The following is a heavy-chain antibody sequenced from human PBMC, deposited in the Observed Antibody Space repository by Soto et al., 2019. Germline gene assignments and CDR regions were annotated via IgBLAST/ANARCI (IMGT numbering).Heavy chain of an antibody. CDR2: INPNSGGT. CDR1: GYTFTGYY. J-gene: IGHJ3*02. V-gene: IGHV1-2*04. Sequence: ASVKVSCKASGYTFTGYYMHWVRQAPGQGLEWMGWINPNSGGTNYAQKFQGWVTMTRDTSISTAYMELSRLRSDDTAVYYCARFSDVGATALAFAAFDIWGQGTMVTVSS. D-gene: IGHD1-26*01. CDR3: ARFSDVGATALAFAAFDI.